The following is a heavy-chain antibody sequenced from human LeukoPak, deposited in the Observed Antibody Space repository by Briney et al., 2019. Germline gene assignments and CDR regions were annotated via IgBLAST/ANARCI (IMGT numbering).Heavy chain of an antibody. CDR1: GGSFSGYY. D-gene: IGHD5-18*01. Sequence: SSETLSLTCAVYGGSFSGYYWSWIRQPPGKGLEWIGEINHSGSTKYNPSLKSRVTISVDTSKNQFSLKLSSVTAADTAVYYCARGRSGGYSPVDFDYWGQGTLVTVSS. CDR3: ARGRSGGYSPVDFDY. CDR2: INHSGST. J-gene: IGHJ4*02. V-gene: IGHV4-34*01.